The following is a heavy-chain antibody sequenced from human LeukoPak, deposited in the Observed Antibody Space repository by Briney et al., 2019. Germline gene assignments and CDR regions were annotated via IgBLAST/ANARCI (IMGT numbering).Heavy chain of an antibody. CDR3: ASTYSSNNYYYYYVDV. Sequence: PGGSLRLSCAASGFTFSSYWMSWVRQAPGKGLEWVANIKQSGSEKYYVDSVKGRFTISRDNAKNSLDLQMNSLRAEDTAVYYCASTYSSNNYYYYYVDVWGRGTTV. V-gene: IGHV3-7*01. CDR2: IKQSGSEK. J-gene: IGHJ6*03. D-gene: IGHD6-13*01. CDR1: GFTFSSYW.